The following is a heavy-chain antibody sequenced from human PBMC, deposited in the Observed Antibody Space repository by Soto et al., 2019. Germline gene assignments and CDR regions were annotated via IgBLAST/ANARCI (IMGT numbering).Heavy chain of an antibody. V-gene: IGHV4-34*01. CDR2: INHSGST. CDR3: APLGLMGIAARYGMDV. D-gene: IGHD6-6*01. Sequence: PSETLSLTCAVYGGSFSGYYWSWIRQPPGKGLEWIGEINHSGSTNYNPSLKSRVTISVDTSKNQFSLKLSSVTAADTAVYYCAPLGLMGIAARYGMDVWGQGTTVTVSS. J-gene: IGHJ6*02. CDR1: GGSFSGYY.